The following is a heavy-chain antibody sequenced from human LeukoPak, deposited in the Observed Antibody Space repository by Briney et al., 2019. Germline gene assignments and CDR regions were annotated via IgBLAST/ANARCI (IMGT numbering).Heavy chain of an antibody. Sequence: SETLSLTCAVYSGSFSAYYWSWIRQPPGKGLEWIGEINHSGSTNYNPSLESRVTVLVDESKSQLSLKLRSVTAADTAVYYCARGRENYSRAGFGYWAQGTLVTVSS. CDR1: SGSFSAYY. V-gene: IGHV4-34*01. D-gene: IGHD4-11*01. J-gene: IGHJ4*02. CDR2: INHSGST. CDR3: ARGRENYSRAGFGY.